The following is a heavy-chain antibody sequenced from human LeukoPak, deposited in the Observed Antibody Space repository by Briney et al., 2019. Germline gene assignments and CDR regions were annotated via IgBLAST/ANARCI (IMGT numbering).Heavy chain of an antibody. D-gene: IGHD3-22*01. J-gene: IGHJ3*02. CDR3: AKSTHSSGYDDSFDI. CDR2: ISSSSSYI. CDR1: GFTFSSYS. Sequence: GGSLRLSCAASGFTFSSYSMNWVRQAPGKGLEWVSSISSSSSYIYYADSVKGRFTISRDNSKNTLYLQMNSLRAEDTAVYYCAKSTHSSGYDDSFDIWGQGTMVTVSS. V-gene: IGHV3-21*01.